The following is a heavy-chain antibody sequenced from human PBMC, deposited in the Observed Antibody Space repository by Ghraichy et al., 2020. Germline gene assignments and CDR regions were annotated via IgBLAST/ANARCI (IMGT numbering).Heavy chain of an antibody. J-gene: IGHJ6*02. V-gene: IGHV1-2*04. D-gene: IGHD3-10*01. Sequence: ASVKVSCKASGYTFTGYYMHWVRQAPGQGLEWMGWINPNSGGTNYAQKFQGWVTMTRDTSISTAYMELSRLRSDDTAVYYCARGDNYYGSGSYYNYNYGMDVWGQGTTVTVSS. CDR2: INPNSGGT. CDR3: ARGDNYYGSGSYYNYNYGMDV. CDR1: GYTFTGYY.